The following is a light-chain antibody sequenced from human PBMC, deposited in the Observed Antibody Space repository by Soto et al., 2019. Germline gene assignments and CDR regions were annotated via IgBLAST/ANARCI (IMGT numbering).Light chain of an antibody. CDR2: DND. V-gene: IGLV1-51*01. CDR3: GAWDISLDVYV. J-gene: IGLJ1*01. Sequence: QSVLTQPPSVSADPGQKITIYCPGTNSNSGNEYVSWYHHFPGTAPKLHIYDNDKRPSGISGLFPGSNHSKSATLAFSGPQTGGGCDYSCGAWDISLDVYVFGGGTKVTVL. CDR1: NSNSGNEY.